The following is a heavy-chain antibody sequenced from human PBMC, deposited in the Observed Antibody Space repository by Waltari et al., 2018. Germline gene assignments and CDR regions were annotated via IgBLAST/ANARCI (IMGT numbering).Heavy chain of an antibody. CDR3: ARDFWSQTSGRELSLMDV. Sequence: QVQLVQSGAEVKKHGASVKVACRASGYKFSTYGLTWVRQAPGQGREWMGWISPYNDDTKYSKNFQGRISMTTDLTTRTAYMELRRLRADDTAVYYCARDFWSQTSGRELSLMDVWGKGTTVTVSS. D-gene: IGHD3-3*01. J-gene: IGHJ6*03. V-gene: IGHV1-18*01. CDR2: ISPYNDDT. CDR1: GYKFSTYG.